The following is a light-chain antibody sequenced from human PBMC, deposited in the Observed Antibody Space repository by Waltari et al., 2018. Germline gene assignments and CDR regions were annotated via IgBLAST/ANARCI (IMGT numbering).Light chain of an antibody. J-gene: IGLJ3*02. V-gene: IGLV2-23*03. CDR2: EGS. CDR3: CSYAGSSTFPV. Sequence: QSALTQPASVSGSPGQSLTIPCTGTSSDVGSFNLAPWYQQPPGKAPKLMIYEGSKRPSGVSNRFSGSKSGNTASLTISGLQAEDEADYYCCSYAGSSTFPVFGGGTKLTVL. CDR1: SSDVGSFNL.